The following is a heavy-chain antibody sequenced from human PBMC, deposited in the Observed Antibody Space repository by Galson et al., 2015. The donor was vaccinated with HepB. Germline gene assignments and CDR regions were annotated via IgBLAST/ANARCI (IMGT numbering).Heavy chain of an antibody. CDR2: IKSKTDGGTT. Sequence: SLRLSCAASGFTFSNAWMSWVRQAPGKGLEWVGRIKSKTDGGTTDYAAPVKGRFTISRDDSKNTLYLQMNSLKTEDTAVYYCTTIGMGATTRVDYWGQGTLVTVSS. CDR3: TTIGMGATTRVDY. J-gene: IGHJ4*02. D-gene: IGHD1-26*01. CDR1: GFTFSNAW. V-gene: IGHV3-15*01.